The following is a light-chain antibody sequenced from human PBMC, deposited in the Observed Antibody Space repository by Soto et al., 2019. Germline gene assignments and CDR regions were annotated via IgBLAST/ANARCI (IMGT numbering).Light chain of an antibody. CDR2: EVS. Sequence: LTQPASVSGSPGQSITIYCTGTSSDVGGYDYVSWYQLHPGKAPKLMVFEVSNRPSGVSYRFSGSKSGNTASLTISGLQAEDEADYFCSSYSISTAYLFGTWTKVTVL. J-gene: IGLJ1*01. V-gene: IGLV2-14*01. CDR1: SSDVGGYDY. CDR3: SSYSISTAYL.